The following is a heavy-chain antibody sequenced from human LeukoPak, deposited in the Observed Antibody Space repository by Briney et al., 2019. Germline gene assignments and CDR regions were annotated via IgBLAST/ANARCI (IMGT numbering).Heavy chain of an antibody. CDR2: ISLTGRT. CDR3: TRESGPYCPFGY. D-gene: IGHD1-26*01. CDR1: GCSITSTNW. Sequence: PSGTLSLTCGASGCSITSTNWWSWVRQPPGQGLEWIGEISLTGRTNYNPSLIGRVIMSLDESRNQLSLTLTYVTAADTAMYYCTRESGPYCPFGYWGQGTLVVVPS. V-gene: IGHV4-4*02. J-gene: IGHJ4*02.